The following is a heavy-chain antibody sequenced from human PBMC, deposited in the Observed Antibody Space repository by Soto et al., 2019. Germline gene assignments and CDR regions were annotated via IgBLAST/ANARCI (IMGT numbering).Heavy chain of an antibody. CDR3: ARDSSGQYRVNYFDY. V-gene: IGHV3-33*01. D-gene: IGHD3-22*01. CDR2: IWYDGSNK. CDR1: GFTFSSYG. Sequence: GGSLRLSCAASGFTFSSYGMHWVRRAPGKGLEWVAVIWYDGSNKYYADSVKGRFTISRDNSKNTLYLQMNSLRAEDTAVYYCARDSSGQYRVNYFDYWGQGTLVTVSS. J-gene: IGHJ4*02.